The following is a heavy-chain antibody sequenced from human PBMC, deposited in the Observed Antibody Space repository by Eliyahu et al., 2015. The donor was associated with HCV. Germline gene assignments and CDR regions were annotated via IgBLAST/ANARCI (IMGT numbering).Heavy chain of an antibody. V-gene: IGHV4-59*01. CDR1: GGSIXTYY. J-gene: IGHJ5*02. CDR3: ASGGGGIAVTGTGGWFDP. CDR2: IHYSGST. Sequence: QVQLQESGPGLVKPSETLSLTCTVSGGSIXTYYWSWIRQPPGKGLEWIGYIHYSGSTNYNPXLKNRVTISIDTSKNQFSLNLTSVTAADTAMYYCASGGGGIAVTGTGGWFDPWGQGTLVTVSS. D-gene: IGHD6-19*01.